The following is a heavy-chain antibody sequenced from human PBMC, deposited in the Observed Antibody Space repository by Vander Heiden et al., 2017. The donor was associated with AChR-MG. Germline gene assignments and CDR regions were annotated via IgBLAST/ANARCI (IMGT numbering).Heavy chain of an antibody. CDR3: ARGWSRRYFGPGNHPNKRLGIDY. CDR2: IDHSGST. D-gene: IGHD3-10*01. Sequence: QVQLQQWGPGLLKPSETLSLTCAVYGGSFSGYYWSWIRQPPGKGLEWIGEIDHSGSTNYISSLKGRVTISVDTSKNQFSLKMTSVTAADTALYFCARGWSRRYFGPGNHPNKRLGIDYWGQGTLVTVSS. V-gene: IGHV4-34*02. J-gene: IGHJ4*02. CDR1: GGSFSGYY.